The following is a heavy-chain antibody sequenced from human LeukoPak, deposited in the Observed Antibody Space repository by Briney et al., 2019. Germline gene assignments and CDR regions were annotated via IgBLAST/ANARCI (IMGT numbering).Heavy chain of an antibody. D-gene: IGHD2-2*01. CDR1: GLTVSTKY. CDR3: ARVGGVPAAHFDY. Sequence: PGGSLRLSCAASGLTVSTKYMSWVRQAPGKGLEWVSLIYSSGTTYYADSVKGRFTISRDNSKNSLYLQMNSLRAEDTAVYYCARVGGVPAAHFDYWGQGTLVTVSS. J-gene: IGHJ4*02. V-gene: IGHV3-53*01. CDR2: IYSSGTT.